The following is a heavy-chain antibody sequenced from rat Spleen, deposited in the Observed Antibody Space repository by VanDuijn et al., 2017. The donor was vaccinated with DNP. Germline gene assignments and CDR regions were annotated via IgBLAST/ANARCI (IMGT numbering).Heavy chain of an antibody. D-gene: IGHD1-2*01. Sequence: QVQLKESGPGLVQPSQTLSLTCTVSGLSLTSNSVSWIRQPPGKGLEWMGVIWNNGGTRYNSVLKSRLRISKDTSKSQVFLKMNSLQTEDTATYYCARSPETSYIYFPWAYWGQGTLVIVSS. V-gene: IGHV2-47*01. CDR1: GLSLTSNS. J-gene: IGHJ3*01. CDR2: IWNNGGT. CDR3: ARSPETSYIYFPWAY.